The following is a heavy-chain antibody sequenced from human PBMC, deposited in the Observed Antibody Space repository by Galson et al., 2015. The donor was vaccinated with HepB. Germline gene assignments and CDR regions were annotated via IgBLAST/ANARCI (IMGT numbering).Heavy chain of an antibody. V-gene: IGHV3-30-3*01. CDR3: ARRLRAYRQDHYGMDV. J-gene: IGHJ6*02. CDR2: ISDDGSNK. Sequence: SLRLSCAASGFTFSTYAIHWVRQAPGKGLEWVAVISDDGSNKYHADSVKGRFTISRDNSKNTLYLQMNSLRGEDTAVYYCARRLRAYRQDHYGMDVWGQGTTVTVSS. CDR1: GFTFSTYA. D-gene: IGHD3-16*01.